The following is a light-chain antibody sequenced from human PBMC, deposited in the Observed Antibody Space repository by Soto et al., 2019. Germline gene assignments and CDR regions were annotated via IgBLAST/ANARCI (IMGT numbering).Light chain of an antibody. J-gene: IGKJ2*01. CDR3: KEFNT. CDR2: DAS. CDR1: QSISSW. V-gene: IGKV1-5*01. Sequence: DIQMTQSPSTLSASVGDRVTITCRASQSISSWLAWYQQKPGKAPKLLIYDASSLESGVPSRFSGSGSGTEFTLPTSGLQLVFFKDTETKEFNTF.